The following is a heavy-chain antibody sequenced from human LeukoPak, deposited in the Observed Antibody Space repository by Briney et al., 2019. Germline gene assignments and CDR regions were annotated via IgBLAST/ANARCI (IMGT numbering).Heavy chain of an antibody. V-gene: IGHV1-2*02. J-gene: IGHJ4*02. CDR1: GYTFTGYY. Sequence: ASVKVSCKASGYTFTGYYMHWVRQAPRQGLEWMGWINPNSGGTNYAQKFQGRVTMTRDTSISTAYMELSRLRSDDTAVYYCARVRMVRGVIMFDYWGQGTLVTVSS. CDR2: INPNSGGT. CDR3: ARVRMVRGVIMFDY. D-gene: IGHD3-10*01.